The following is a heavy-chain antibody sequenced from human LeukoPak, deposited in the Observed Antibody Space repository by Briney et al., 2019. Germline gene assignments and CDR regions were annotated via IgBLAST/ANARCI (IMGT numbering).Heavy chain of an antibody. CDR1: GGTFSSYA. CDR3: ATPDRGSYRW. Sequence: GASVKVSCKASGGTFSSYAISWVRQAPGQGLEWMGGIIPIFGTANYAQKFQGRVTITADESTSTAYMELSSLRSEDTAVYYCATPDRGSYRWWGQGTLVTVSS. D-gene: IGHD3-16*02. CDR2: IIPIFGTA. J-gene: IGHJ4*02. V-gene: IGHV1-69*13.